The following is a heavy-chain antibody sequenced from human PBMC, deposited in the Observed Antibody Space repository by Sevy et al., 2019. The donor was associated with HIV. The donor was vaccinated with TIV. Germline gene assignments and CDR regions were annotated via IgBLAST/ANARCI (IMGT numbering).Heavy chain of an antibody. CDR2: IYYNGHI. CDR1: GGSITSLY. CDR3: AGENAWGRGYS. D-gene: IGHD1-26*01. J-gene: IGHJ4*02. Sequence: SETLSLTCTVSGGSITSLYWNWIRQPPGKGLEWIANIYYNGHINYTPSLKSRVTLSPDTSKNQLSLRLSSVTAADTAMYYCAGENAWGRGYSWGQGTLVTVSS. V-gene: IGHV4-59*11.